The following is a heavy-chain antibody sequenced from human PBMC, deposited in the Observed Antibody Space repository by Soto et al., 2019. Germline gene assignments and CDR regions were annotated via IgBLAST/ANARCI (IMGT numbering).Heavy chain of an antibody. CDR2: IPYSGNT. J-gene: IGHJ4*02. Sequence: PSETLSLTCTVSGVSISSVSISSNYWGWIRQPPGKGLEYIGSIPYSGNTNYNPSLKSRVSISVDTSKNQFSLKLTSVTAADTAVYYCARIPYSSASFDYWGQGIPVTVSS. V-gene: IGHV4-61*01. D-gene: IGHD6-19*01. CDR3: ARIPYSSASFDY. CDR1: GVSISSVSISSNY.